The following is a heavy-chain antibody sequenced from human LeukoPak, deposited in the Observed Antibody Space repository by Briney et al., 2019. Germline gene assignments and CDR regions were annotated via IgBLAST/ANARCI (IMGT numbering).Heavy chain of an antibody. CDR3: ANLYYYDSSGYYSGAY. CDR2: ISGSGGST. D-gene: IGHD3-22*01. V-gene: IGHV3-23*01. CDR1: GFTFSSYA. J-gene: IGHJ4*02. Sequence: PGGSLRLSCAASGFTFSSYAMSWVRQAPGKGLEWVSAISGSGGSTYYADSVKGRFTISRDNSKNTLCLQMNSLRAEDTAVYYCANLYYYDSSGYYSGAYWGQGTLVTVSS.